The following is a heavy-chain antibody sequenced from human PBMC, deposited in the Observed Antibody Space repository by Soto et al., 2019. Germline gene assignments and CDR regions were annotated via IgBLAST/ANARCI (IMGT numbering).Heavy chain of an antibody. CDR2: IIPIFGIA. Sequence: QVQLVQSGAEVKKPGSSVKVSCKASGGTFSSYAISWVRQAPGQGLEWMGGIIPIFGIANYAQKFQGRVTITADESPSTAYMGLSSLRSEDRAVYCWAREGLYSSSSLGWFDPWGQGTLVTASS. CDR3: AREGLYSSSSLGWFDP. V-gene: IGHV1-69*01. D-gene: IGHD6-6*01. CDR1: GGTFSSYA. J-gene: IGHJ5*02.